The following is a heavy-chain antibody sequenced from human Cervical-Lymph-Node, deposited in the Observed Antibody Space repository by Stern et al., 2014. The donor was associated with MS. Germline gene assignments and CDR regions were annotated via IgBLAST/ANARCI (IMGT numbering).Heavy chain of an antibody. D-gene: IGHD2-2*01. CDR1: GFTFDDYA. Sequence: EVQLVESGGGLVQPGRSLRLSCAASGFTFDDYAMHWVRQAPGKGLEWVSGSSWNSGSIGYADSVKGRFTISRDNAKNSLYLQMNSLRAEDTALYYCAKGPVVDYGMDVWGQGTTVTVSS. J-gene: IGHJ6*02. CDR3: AKGPVVDYGMDV. CDR2: SSWNSGSI. V-gene: IGHV3-9*01.